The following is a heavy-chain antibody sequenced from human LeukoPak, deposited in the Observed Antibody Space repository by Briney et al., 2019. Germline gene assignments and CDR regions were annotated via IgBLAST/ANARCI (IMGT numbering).Heavy chain of an antibody. D-gene: IGHD3-9*01. CDR2: ISGSGGST. Sequence: PGGSLRLSCAASEFTFSSYAMSWVRQAPGKGLEWVSAISGSGGSTYYADSVKGRFTISRDNSKNTLYLQMNSLRAEDTAVYYCAKFRRILTGYYNNYFDYWGQGTLVTVSS. CDR1: EFTFSSYA. CDR3: AKFRRILTGYYNNYFDY. V-gene: IGHV3-23*01. J-gene: IGHJ4*02.